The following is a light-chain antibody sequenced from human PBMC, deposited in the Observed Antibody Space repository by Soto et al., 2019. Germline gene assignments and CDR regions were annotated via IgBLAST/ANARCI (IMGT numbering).Light chain of an antibody. J-gene: IGLJ3*02. CDR1: SGHSSYI. Sequence: QSVLTQSSSASASLGSSVKLTCTLSSGHSSYIIAWHQQQPGKAPRYLMKLEGSGSYNKGSGGPDRFSGYSSGADRYLTISNLQFEDEADYYCETWDSNTRVFGGGTKLTVL. V-gene: IGLV4-60*02. CDR2: LEGSGSY. CDR3: ETWDSNTRV.